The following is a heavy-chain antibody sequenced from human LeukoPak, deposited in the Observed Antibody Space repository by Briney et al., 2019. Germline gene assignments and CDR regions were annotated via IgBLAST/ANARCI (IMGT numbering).Heavy chain of an antibody. Sequence: SETLSLTCTVSGGSISSYYWSWIRQPAGKGLEWIGRIYTSGSTNYNPSLKSRVTISVDTSKNQFSLKLSSVTAADTAVYYCARPEANYGSGSFAFDIWGQGTMVTVSS. J-gene: IGHJ3*02. CDR2: IYTSGST. V-gene: IGHV4-4*07. CDR3: ARPEANYGSGSFAFDI. CDR1: GGSISSYY. D-gene: IGHD3-10*01.